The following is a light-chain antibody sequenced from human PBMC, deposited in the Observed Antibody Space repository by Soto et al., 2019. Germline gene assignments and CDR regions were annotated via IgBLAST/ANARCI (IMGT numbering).Light chain of an antibody. CDR3: QQYGSSPRT. CDR1: QSVSSSY. V-gene: IGKV3-20*01. J-gene: IGKJ1*01. Sequence: VLTQSPGTLSLSPGERATRSCRASQSVSSSYLAWYQQKPGQAPRFLIYGASSRATGIPDRFSGSGSGTDFTLTISRLEPEDFAVYYCQQYGSSPRTFGQGTKVDIK. CDR2: GAS.